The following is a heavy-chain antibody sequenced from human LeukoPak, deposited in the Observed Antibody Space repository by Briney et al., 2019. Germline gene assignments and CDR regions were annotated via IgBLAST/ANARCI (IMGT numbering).Heavy chain of an antibody. J-gene: IGHJ4*02. CDR3: TRWDY. CDR1: GFTFSNAW. V-gene: IGHV3-11*04. CDR2: ISSSGSTT. Sequence: PGGSLRLSCAASGFTFSNAWMSWVRQAPGKGLEWVSYISSSGSTTYYADSVKGRFTISRDNAKNSLYLQMNSLRAEDTAVYYCTRWDYWGQGTLVTVSS.